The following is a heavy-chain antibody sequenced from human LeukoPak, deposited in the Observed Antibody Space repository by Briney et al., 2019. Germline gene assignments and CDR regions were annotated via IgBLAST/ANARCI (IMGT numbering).Heavy chain of an antibody. Sequence: SVKVSCKASGGTFSSYAISWVRQAPGQGLEWMGGIIPIFGTANYAQKFQGRVTITADKSTSTAYMELSSLRSEDTAVYYCALWFGELSAFDIWGQGTMATVSS. V-gene: IGHV1-69*06. CDR3: ALWFGELSAFDI. D-gene: IGHD3-10*01. J-gene: IGHJ3*02. CDR1: GGTFSSYA. CDR2: IIPIFGTA.